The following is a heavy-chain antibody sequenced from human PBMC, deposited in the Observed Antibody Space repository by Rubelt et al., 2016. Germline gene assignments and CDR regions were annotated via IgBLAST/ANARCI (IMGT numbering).Heavy chain of an antibody. CDR1: GYTFTSYA. J-gene: IGHJ5*02. D-gene: IGHD6-19*01. Sequence: QVQLVQSGAEVKKPGASVKVSCKASGYTFTSYAMHWVRQAPGQRLEWMGWINAGNGNTKYSQKFQGRVTITRDTSARTAYMELSSLRSEDTVVYYCARVIWGSGWSNNWFDPWGQGTLVTVSS. CDR2: INAGNGNT. CDR3: ARVIWGSGWSNNWFDP. V-gene: IGHV1-3*01.